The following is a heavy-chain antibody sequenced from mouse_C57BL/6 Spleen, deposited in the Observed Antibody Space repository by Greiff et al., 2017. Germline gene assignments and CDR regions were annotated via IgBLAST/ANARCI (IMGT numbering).Heavy chain of an antibody. J-gene: IGHJ4*01. Sequence: EVQLQQSGAELVRPGASVKLSCTASGFNIKDDYMHWVKQRPEQGLEWIGWIDPENGDTEYASKFQGKATITADTSSNTAYLQLSSLTSEDTAVYYCTLYYYGSSYDAMDDWGQGTSVTVSS. CDR2: IDPENGDT. D-gene: IGHD1-1*01. CDR1: GFNIKDDY. CDR3: TLYYYGSSYDAMDD. V-gene: IGHV14-4*01.